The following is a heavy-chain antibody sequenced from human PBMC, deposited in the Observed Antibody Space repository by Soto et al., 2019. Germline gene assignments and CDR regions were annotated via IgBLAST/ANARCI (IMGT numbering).Heavy chain of an antibody. D-gene: IGHD3-3*01. V-gene: IGHV4-39*01. Sequence: QLQLQESGPGLVKPSETLSLTCTVSYGSISSRSSYWGWIRQPPGKGLEGIGSINYSGSTYYNPSLKSRITISVDTSKNQFSLKLSSVTAADTAVYFCAKTGFWSDYRVADYWGQGTLVTVSS. J-gene: IGHJ4*02. CDR3: AKTGFWSDYRVADY. CDR1: YGSISSRSSY. CDR2: INYSGST.